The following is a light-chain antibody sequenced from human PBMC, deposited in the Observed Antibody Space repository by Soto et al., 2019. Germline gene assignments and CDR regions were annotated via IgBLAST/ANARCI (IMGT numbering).Light chain of an antibody. CDR1: QSISGY. J-gene: IGKJ4*01. Sequence: EIVLTQSPATLSLSPGERATLSCRASQSISGYLAWYQHRPGRAPRLLIYDASNRATGIPDRFSGRGSGTDFTLTISSLEPEDFAVYYCKQRASWPITFGGGTALE. V-gene: IGKV3-11*01. CDR2: DAS. CDR3: KQRASWPIT.